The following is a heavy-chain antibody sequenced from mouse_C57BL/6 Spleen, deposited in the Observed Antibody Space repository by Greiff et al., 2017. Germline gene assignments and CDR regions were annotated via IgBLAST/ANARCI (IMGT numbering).Heavy chain of an antibody. CDR2: ISGGGGNT. J-gene: IGHJ1*03. CDR3: ARHDYGSSYWYFDV. V-gene: IGHV5-9*01. Sequence: EVQVVESGGGLVKPGGSLKLSCAASGFTFSSYTMSWVRQTPEKRLEWVATISGGGGNTYYPDSVKGRFTISRDKAKNTLYLQLSSLRSEDTALYYCARHDYGSSYWYFDVWGTGTTVTVSS. D-gene: IGHD1-1*01. CDR1: GFTFSSYT.